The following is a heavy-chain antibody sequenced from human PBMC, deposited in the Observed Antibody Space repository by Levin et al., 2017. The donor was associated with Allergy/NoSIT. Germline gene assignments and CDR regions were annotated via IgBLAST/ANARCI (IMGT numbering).Heavy chain of an antibody. CDR2: IIPIFGTA. CDR3: ARDCISASFYYYGMDV. J-gene: IGHJ6*02. CDR1: GGTFSSYA. Sequence: SVKVSCKASGGTFSSYAISWVRQAPGQGLEWMGGIIPIFGTANYAQKFQGRVTITADESTSTAYMELSSLRSEDTAVYYCARDCISASFYYYGMDVWGQGTTVTVSS. D-gene: IGHD2-15*01. V-gene: IGHV1-69*13.